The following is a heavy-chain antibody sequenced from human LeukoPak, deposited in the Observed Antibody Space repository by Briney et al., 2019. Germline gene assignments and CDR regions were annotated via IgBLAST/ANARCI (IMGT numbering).Heavy chain of an antibody. CDR2: ISSSSTTI. CDR3: ARNRFPITGTTNNYYYMDV. V-gene: IGHV3-48*04. CDR1: GFLFSSYS. D-gene: IGHD1-7*01. Sequence: AGGPLRLFCAASGFLFSSYSMNWVRQAPGKGLEWLSYISSSSTTIYYADSVKCRFTISRDNAKNSLYLQMNSLKAEDTAVYYCARNRFPITGTTNNYYYMDVWGKGTTVTVSS. J-gene: IGHJ6*03.